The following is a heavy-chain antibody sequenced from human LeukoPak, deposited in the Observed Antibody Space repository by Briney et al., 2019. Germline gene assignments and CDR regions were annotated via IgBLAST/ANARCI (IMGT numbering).Heavy chain of an antibody. J-gene: IGHJ6*03. Sequence: GSLRLSCAASGFTFDDYAMHWIRQPPGKGLEWIGEINHSGSTNYNPSLKSRVTISVDTSKNQFSLKLSSVTAADTAVYYCARHTTGGSSWFHSYYYYMDVWGKGTTVTISS. D-gene: IGHD6-13*01. CDR1: GFTFDDYA. CDR2: INHSGST. V-gene: IGHV4-34*01. CDR3: ARHTTGGSSWFHSYYYYMDV.